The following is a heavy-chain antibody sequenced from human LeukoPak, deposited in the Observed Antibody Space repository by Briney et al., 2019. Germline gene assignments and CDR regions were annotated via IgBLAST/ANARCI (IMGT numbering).Heavy chain of an antibody. D-gene: IGHD2-2*01. CDR3: ALCDCSSTSCYGAFDI. J-gene: IGHJ3*02. CDR2: INHSGST. CDR1: GGSFSGYY. V-gene: IGHV4-34*01. Sequence: KPSETLSLTCAVYGGSFSGYYWSWIRQPPGKGLEWIGEINHSGSTNYNPSLKSRVTISVDTSKNQFSLKLSSVTAADTAVYYCALCDCSSTSCYGAFDIWGQRTMVTVSS.